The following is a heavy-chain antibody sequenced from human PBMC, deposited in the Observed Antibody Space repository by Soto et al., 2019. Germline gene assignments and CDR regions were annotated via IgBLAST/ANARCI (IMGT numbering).Heavy chain of an antibody. J-gene: IGHJ4*02. CDR1: GGSISSYY. CDR3: ARVDILTGYGTFDY. CDR2: IYYSGST. D-gene: IGHD3-9*01. V-gene: IGHV4-59*01. Sequence: SETLSLTCTVSGGSISSYYWSWIRQPPGKGLEWIGYIYYSGSTNYNPSLKSRVTISVDTSKNQFSLKLSSVTAADTAVYYSARVDILTGYGTFDYWGQGTLVTVSS.